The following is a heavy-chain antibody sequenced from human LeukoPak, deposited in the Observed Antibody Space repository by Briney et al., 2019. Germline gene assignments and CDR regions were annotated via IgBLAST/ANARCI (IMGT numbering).Heavy chain of an antibody. V-gene: IGHV3-9*01. CDR3: AKGGSYYYESSGYLDY. CDR1: GFTFDDYA. J-gene: IGHJ4*02. CDR2: ISWNSGTI. D-gene: IGHD3-22*01. Sequence: GRSLRLSCAASGFTFDDYAMHWVRQAPGKGLEWVSGISWNSGTIGYVDSVKGRFTISRDNVKNSLYLQMNSLRAEDTALYYCAKGGSYYYESSGYLDYWGQGMLVTVSS.